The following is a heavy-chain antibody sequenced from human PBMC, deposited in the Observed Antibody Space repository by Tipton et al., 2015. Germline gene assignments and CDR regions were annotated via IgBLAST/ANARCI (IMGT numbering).Heavy chain of an antibody. CDR3: ARDLEHGMDV. Sequence: TLSLTCTVSGGSISSSSYYWAWIRQPPGKGLEWIGSLYFSGSTYYNPSLKRRVTISLDTSKNQFSLTLNSVTAADTAVYYCARDLEHGMDVWGQGTTVTVSS. D-gene: IGHD5-24*01. J-gene: IGHJ6*02. V-gene: IGHV4-39*07. CDR2: LYFSGST. CDR1: GGSISSSSYY.